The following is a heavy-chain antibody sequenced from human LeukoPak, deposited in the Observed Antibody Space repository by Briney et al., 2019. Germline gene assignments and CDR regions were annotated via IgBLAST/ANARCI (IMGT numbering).Heavy chain of an antibody. CDR1: GYTFTSYG. CDR2: ISAYNGNT. D-gene: IGHD6-13*01. Sequence: ASVKVSCKASGYTFTSYGISWVRQAPGQGLKWMGWISAYNGNTNYAQKLQGRVTMTTDTSTSTAYMELRSLRSDDTAVYYCARTGIAAAGTGEFDYWGQGTLVTVSS. V-gene: IGHV1-18*01. J-gene: IGHJ4*02. CDR3: ARTGIAAAGTGEFDY.